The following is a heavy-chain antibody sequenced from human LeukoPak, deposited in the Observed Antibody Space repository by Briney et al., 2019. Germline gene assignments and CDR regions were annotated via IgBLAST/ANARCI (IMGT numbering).Heavy chain of an antibody. D-gene: IGHD3-16*01. CDR2: IWYDGSNK. J-gene: IGHJ3*02. V-gene: IGHV3-33*06. CDR1: GFTFSSYG. CDR3: AKDHRVEYKHNYGDSFDI. Sequence: PGGSLRLSCAASGFTFSSYGMHWVRQAPGKGLEWVAVIWYDGSNKYYADSVKGRFTISRDNSKNTLYLQMNSLRAEDTAVYYCAKDHRVEYKHNYGDSFDIWGQGTMVTVSS.